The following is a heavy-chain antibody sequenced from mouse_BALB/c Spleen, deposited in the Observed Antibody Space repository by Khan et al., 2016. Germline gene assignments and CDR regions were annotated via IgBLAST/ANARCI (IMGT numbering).Heavy chain of an antibody. J-gene: IGHJ2*01. CDR2: ILPGRGNI. CDR3: ARENE. V-gene: IGHV1-9*01. Sequence: QVQLQQSGAELMKSVASAKILCNATGYTFSSYWPERVKQIPGHGLAWTGDILPGRGNINFNESFMDKFTFRADTFSNTADLHRSRLTSEDYADYYWARENEWGQGTKLTVSS. CDR1: GYTFSSYW.